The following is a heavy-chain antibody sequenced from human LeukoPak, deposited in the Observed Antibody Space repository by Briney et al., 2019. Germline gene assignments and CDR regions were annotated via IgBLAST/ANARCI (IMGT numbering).Heavy chain of an antibody. CDR3: ARDAETRGYSGYCFDY. D-gene: IGHD5-12*01. Sequence: ASVKVSCKASGYTFTSYGISWVRQAPGQGLEWMGWISAYNGNTNYAQKLQGRVTMTTDTSTSTAYMELRSLRSDDTAVYYCARDAETRGYSGYCFDYWGQGTLVTVSS. V-gene: IGHV1-18*01. CDR2: ISAYNGNT. J-gene: IGHJ4*02. CDR1: GYTFTSYG.